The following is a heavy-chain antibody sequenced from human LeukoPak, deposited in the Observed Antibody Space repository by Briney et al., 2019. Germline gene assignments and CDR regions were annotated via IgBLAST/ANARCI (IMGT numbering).Heavy chain of an antibody. CDR1: GGSISSGGYY. CDR3: ARHSSGDFWGY. CDR2: IYYSGST. Sequence: SETLSLTCTVSGGSISSGGYYWSWIRQHPGKGLEWIGYIYYSGSTYYNPSLKSRVTISVDTSKNQFSLKLSSLTAADSAVYYCARHSSGDFWGYWGQGTLVTVSS. V-gene: IGHV4-31*03. D-gene: IGHD4-17*01. J-gene: IGHJ4*02.